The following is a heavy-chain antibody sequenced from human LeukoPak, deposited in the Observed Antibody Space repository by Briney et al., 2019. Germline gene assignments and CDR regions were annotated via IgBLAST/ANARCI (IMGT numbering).Heavy chain of an antibody. CDR1: GFTFSSYA. CDR2: ISGSGGST. V-gene: IGHV3-23*01. Sequence: QAGGSLRLXCAASGFTFSSYAMSWVRQAPGKGLEWVSAISGSGGSTYYADSVKGRFTISRDNSKNTLYLQMNSLRAEDTAVYYCAKSMVLELPFYFNYWGQGTLVTVSS. CDR3: AKSMVLELPFYFNY. D-gene: IGHD1-7*01. J-gene: IGHJ4*02.